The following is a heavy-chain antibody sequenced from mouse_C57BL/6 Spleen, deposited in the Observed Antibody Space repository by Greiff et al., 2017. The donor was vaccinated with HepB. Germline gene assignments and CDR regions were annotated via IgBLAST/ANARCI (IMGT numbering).Heavy chain of an antibody. CDR3: ARGSSYRNAMDY. CDR1: GYTFTSYW. CDR2: INPSNGGT. V-gene: IGHV1-53*01. Sequence: QVQLQQPGTELVKPGASVKLSCKASGYTFTSYWMHWVKQRPGQGLEWIGNINPSNGGTNYNEKFKSKATLTVDISSSTAYMQLSSLTSEDSAVFYCARGSSYRNAMDYWGQGTSVTVSS. J-gene: IGHJ4*01. D-gene: IGHD1-1*01.